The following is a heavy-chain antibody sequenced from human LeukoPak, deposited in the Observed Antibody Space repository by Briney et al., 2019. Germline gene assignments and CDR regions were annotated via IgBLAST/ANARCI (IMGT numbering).Heavy chain of an antibody. CDR2: IYPDDSDT. CDR3: GRMGFAPANPLHLFVF. D-gene: IGHD2-2*01. J-gene: IGHJ3*01. CDR1: GYNFSRFW. V-gene: IGHV5-51*01. Sequence: GESLKISCKGSGYNFSRFWINWVRQMPGKGLEWMGIIYPDDSDTRYSPSFQGQVTISADKSFSTAYLHWSSLKASDTAMYFCGRMGFAPANPLHLFVFGAQGKRFTVSS.